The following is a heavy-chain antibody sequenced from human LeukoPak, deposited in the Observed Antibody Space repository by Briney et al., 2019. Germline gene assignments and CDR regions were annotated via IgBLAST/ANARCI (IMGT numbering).Heavy chain of an antibody. J-gene: IGHJ3*02. CDR3: AKDIGGSYKSRAFDI. CDR1: GFTFDDYA. V-gene: IGHV3-9*03. Sequence: PGRSLRLSCAASGFTFDDYAMHWVRQAPGKGLEWVSGMSWNSGSIGYADSVKGRFTISRDNAKNSLYLQMNSLRAEDMALYYCAKDIGGSYKSRAFDIWGQGTMVTVS. CDR2: MSWNSGSI. D-gene: IGHD1-26*01.